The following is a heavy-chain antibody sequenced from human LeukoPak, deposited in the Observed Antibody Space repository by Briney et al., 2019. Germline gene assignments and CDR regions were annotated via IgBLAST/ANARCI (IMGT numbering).Heavy chain of an antibody. Sequence: ASVKVSCKASGYTFTSYAMNWVRQAPGQGLEWMGWINPNTGNPAYAQAFTGRFVFSLDTSVSTTYLQISSLKAEDTAVYYCARACQPLGGLSFPDYWGQGTLVTVSS. J-gene: IGHJ4*02. V-gene: IGHV7-4-1*02. CDR3: ARACQPLGGLSFPDY. CDR2: INPNTGNP. D-gene: IGHD3-16*02. CDR1: GYTFTSYA.